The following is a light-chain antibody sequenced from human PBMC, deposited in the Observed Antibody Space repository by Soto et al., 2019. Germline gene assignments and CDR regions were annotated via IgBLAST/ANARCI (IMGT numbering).Light chain of an antibody. Sequence: EVVMTQSPATLSVSPGERATLSCRASQSVGSNLAWYQQKPGQAPRLVIYDVFTRATGVPTRISGSVSGTDFTLTIRRLEPEDFAVYFCQQYDNSRLSFGGGTKVEIK. CDR2: DVF. V-gene: IGKV3D-15*01. J-gene: IGKJ4*01. CDR1: QSVGSN. CDR3: QQYDNSRLS.